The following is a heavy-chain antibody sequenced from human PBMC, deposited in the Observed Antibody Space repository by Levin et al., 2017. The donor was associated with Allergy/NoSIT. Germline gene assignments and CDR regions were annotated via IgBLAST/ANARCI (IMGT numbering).Heavy chain of an antibody. Sequence: ASVKVSCKAPGGTFSGFAISWVRQAPGQGLEWMGGIIPVFGTPHYAQKFQGRVTITADSSTATTFMEVRSLRFEDQAVYYCEFRSEYYDLDVWGQGTTITVSS. J-gene: IGHJ6*02. CDR2: IIPVFGTP. CDR1: GGTFSGFA. CDR3: EFRSEYYDLDV. V-gene: IGHV1-69*13. D-gene: IGHD1-26*01.